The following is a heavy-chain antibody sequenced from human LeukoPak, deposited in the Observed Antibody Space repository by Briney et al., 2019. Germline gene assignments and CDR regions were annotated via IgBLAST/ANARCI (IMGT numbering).Heavy chain of an antibody. Sequence: SQTLSLTCTVSGVSISSGGYYWSWIRQHPGKGLEWIGYIYYSGSTYYNPSLKSRVTISVDTSKNQFSLKLSSVTAAATAVYYCARVAHDSSGYMTLDYWGQGTLVTVSS. D-gene: IGHD3-22*01. CDR2: IYYSGST. J-gene: IGHJ4*02. V-gene: IGHV4-31*03. CDR1: GVSISSGGYY. CDR3: ARVAHDSSGYMTLDY.